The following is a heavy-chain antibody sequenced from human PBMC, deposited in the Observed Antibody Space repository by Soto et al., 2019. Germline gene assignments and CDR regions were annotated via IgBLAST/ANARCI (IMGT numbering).Heavy chain of an antibody. V-gene: IGHV4-31*03. CDR3: ARGPGTMAKIDY. D-gene: IGHD3-10*01. CDR2: IYYSGST. J-gene: IGHJ4*02. CDR1: GGSISSVGYY. Sequence: SETLALTGTVSGGSISSVGYYWSWIRQQPGKGVEWVGYIYYSGSTYYNPSLKSRVTISVDTSKNQFSLKLSSVTAADTAVYYCARGPGTMAKIDYWGQGTLVTVS.